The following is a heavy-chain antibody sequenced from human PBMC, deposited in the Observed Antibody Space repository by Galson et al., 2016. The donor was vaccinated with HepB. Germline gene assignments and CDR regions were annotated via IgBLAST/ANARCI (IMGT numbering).Heavy chain of an antibody. CDR3: ARWRYCRVALCYVWFDP. V-gene: IGHV1-18*01. D-gene: IGHD2-15*01. CDR1: GYTFDSYG. J-gene: IGHJ5*02. Sequence: SVKVSCKASGYTFDSYGISWVRQAPGQGLEWMGWMSTYNGNTNYAQQFQGRVTMTADTSTSTAYMQLRSLRSDDTAVYYCARWRYCRVALCYVWFDPWGQGTLVTVSS. CDR2: MSTYNGNT.